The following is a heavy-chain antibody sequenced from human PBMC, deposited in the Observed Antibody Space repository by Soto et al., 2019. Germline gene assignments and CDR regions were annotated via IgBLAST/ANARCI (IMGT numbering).Heavy chain of an antibody. J-gene: IGHJ4*02. CDR3: ARSLRYCTSTTCYDSPGY. D-gene: IGHD2-2*01. CDR2: TRNKAKSYTT. Sequence: PGGSLRLSCAASGFAFSDHFMDWVRKAPGKGLEWVGRTRNKAKSYTTEYAASVKGRFTISRDDSKNSLYLQMNSLKTEDTAVYYCARSLRYCTSTTCYDSPGYWGQGTLVTVSS. V-gene: IGHV3-72*01. CDR1: GFAFSDHF.